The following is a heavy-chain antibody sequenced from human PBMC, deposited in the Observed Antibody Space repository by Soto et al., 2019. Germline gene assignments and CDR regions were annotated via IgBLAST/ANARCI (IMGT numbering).Heavy chain of an antibody. CDR1: GLTFSNYA. Sequence: EVRLLESGGGLVKPGGSLRLSCATSGLTFSNYAMSWVRQAPGWGLEWVSSMSGSSSTTYYADSVRGRFTISRDRSKNTLYLQMSSLRAEDTSLYYCAKNQERELPRVIDRWGPGTLVTFSS. CDR2: MSGSSSTT. D-gene: IGHD1-7*01. V-gene: IGHV3-23*01. J-gene: IGHJ5*02. CDR3: AKNQERELPRVIDR.